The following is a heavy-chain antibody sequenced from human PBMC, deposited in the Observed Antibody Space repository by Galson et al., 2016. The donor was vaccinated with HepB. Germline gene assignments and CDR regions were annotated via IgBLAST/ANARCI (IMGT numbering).Heavy chain of an antibody. V-gene: IGHV4-59*01. CDR1: GGSISSYY. D-gene: IGHD3/OR15-3a*01. CDR2: IYYAGRT. Sequence: ETLSLTCTVSGGSISSYYWTWSRQPPGKGLEWIGYIYYAGRTHYNPSLQSRVTISVDTSKNQFSLNLRSVSAADTALYYCGRARFWTGTIDDWGQGILISVSS. CDR3: GRARFWTGTIDD. J-gene: IGHJ4*02.